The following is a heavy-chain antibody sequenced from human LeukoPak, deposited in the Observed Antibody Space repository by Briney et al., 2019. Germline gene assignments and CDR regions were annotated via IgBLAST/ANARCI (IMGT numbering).Heavy chain of an antibody. CDR2: INAGNGNT. Sequence: GASVKVSCKASGYTFTSYAMHWVRQAPGQRLEWMGWINAGNGNTKYSQKFQGRVTITRDTSASTAYMELSSLRSEDTAVYYCARVPLLYYDILTGYYNEDYWGQGTLVTVSS. CDR1: GYTFTSYA. CDR3: ARVPLLYYDILTGYYNEDY. J-gene: IGHJ4*02. V-gene: IGHV1-3*01. D-gene: IGHD3-9*01.